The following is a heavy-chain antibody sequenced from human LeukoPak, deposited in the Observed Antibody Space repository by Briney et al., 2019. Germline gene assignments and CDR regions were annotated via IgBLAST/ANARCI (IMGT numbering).Heavy chain of an antibody. J-gene: IGHJ3*02. CDR2: IYPGDSYT. CDR3: ARRSGSDALDI. D-gene: IGHD3-10*01. CDR1: GYSFTSYW. V-gene: IGHV5-51*01. Sequence: GESLKISCKGSGYSFTSYWIAWVRQMPGKGLEWMGIIYPGDSYTTYSPSFQGQVTISADKSINTAYLQWRSLKASDTAMYYCARRSGSDALDIWGQGTMVTVSS.